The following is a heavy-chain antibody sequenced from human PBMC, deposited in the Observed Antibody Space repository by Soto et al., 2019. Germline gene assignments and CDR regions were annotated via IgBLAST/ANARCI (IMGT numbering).Heavy chain of an antibody. J-gene: IGHJ4*02. Sequence: ASVKVSCKASGGTFSSYAISWVRQAPGQGLEWMGGIIPIFGTANYAQKFQGRVTITADESTSTAYMELSSLRSEDTAVYYCAMGSVIAAAGSFDYWGQRALVTVSS. V-gene: IGHV1-69*13. CDR3: AMGSVIAAAGSFDY. CDR1: GGTFSSYA. CDR2: IIPIFGTA. D-gene: IGHD6-13*01.